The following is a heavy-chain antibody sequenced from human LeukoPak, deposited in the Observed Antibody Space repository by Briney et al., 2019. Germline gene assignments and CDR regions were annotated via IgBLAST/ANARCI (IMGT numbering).Heavy chain of an antibody. CDR1: GYTFTSYG. Sequence: ASVKVPCKASGYTFTSYGISWVRQAPGQGLEWMGWISAYNGNTNYAQKLQGRVTMTTDTSTSTAYMELRSLRSDDTAVYYCARYVIYYDSSGYLRSWGQGTLVTVSS. V-gene: IGHV1-18*01. D-gene: IGHD3-22*01. CDR2: ISAYNGNT. J-gene: IGHJ4*02. CDR3: ARYVIYYDSSGYLRS.